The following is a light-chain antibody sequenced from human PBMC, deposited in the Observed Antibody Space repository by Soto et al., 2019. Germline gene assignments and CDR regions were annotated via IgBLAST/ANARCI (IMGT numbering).Light chain of an antibody. CDR2: LEGSGSD. J-gene: IGLJ2*01. V-gene: IGLV4-60*02. CDR1: SGHSSYI. CDR3: ETWDSNTRV. Sequence: QSVLTQSSSASASLGSSVKLTSTLSSGHSSYIIAWHQQQPGKAPRYLMKLEGSGSDNKGSGVPDRCSGSSSGANLYLTISNLQFEDEADYYCETWDSNTRVFGGGTKLTVL.